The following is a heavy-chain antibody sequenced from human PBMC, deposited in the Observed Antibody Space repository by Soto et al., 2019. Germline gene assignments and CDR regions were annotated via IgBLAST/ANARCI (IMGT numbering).Heavy chain of an antibody. D-gene: IGHD2-15*01. CDR2: IYYSGST. CDR3: AKYCSGGSCYSFFDY. CDR1: GGSISSSSYY. V-gene: IGHV4-39*01. Sequence: PSETLSLTCTVSGGSISSSSYYWGWIRQPPGKGLEWIGSIYYSGSTYYNPSLKSRVTISVDTSKNQFSLKLSSVTAADTAVYYCAKYCSGGSCYSFFDYWGQGTLVTVSS. J-gene: IGHJ4*02.